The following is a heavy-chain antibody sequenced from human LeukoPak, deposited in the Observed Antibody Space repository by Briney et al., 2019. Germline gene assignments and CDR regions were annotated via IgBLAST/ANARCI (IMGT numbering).Heavy chain of an antibody. CDR3: ARDPWGFGEFHDAFDI. CDR2: ISWNSGSI. V-gene: IGHV3-9*01. Sequence: GGSLRLSCAASGFIFSSYGMHWVRQAPGKGLEWVSGISWNSGSIGYADSVKGRFTISRDNAKNSLYLQMNSLRAEDTALYYCARDPWGFGEFHDAFDIWGQGTMVTVSS. D-gene: IGHD3-10*01. J-gene: IGHJ3*02. CDR1: GFIFSSYG.